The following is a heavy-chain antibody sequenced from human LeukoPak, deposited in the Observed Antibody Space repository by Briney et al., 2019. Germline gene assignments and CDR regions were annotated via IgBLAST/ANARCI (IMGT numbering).Heavy chain of an antibody. V-gene: IGHV3-30*03. Sequence: GGSLRLSCAASGFTFSTYGMHWVRQAPGKGLEWVAVVSYDGSSIYYADSVKGRFTISRDNSKNTLYLQMNSLRAEDTAVYYCARDLELVYYDSSGYDYWGQGTLVIVSS. J-gene: IGHJ4*02. CDR3: ARDLELVYYDSSGYDY. CDR1: GFTFSTYG. CDR2: VSYDGSSI. D-gene: IGHD3-22*01.